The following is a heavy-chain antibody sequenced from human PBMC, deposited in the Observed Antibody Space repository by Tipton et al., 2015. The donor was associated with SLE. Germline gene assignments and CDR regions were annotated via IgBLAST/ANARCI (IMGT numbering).Heavy chain of an antibody. CDR1: GGSISSYY. D-gene: IGHD3-3*01. Sequence: LRLSCTVSGGSISSYYWSWIRQPPGKGLEWIGYIYYSGSTNYNPSLKSRVTISVDTSKNQFSLKLSSVTAADTAVYYCATWRGYDFWTGYSPYYFDYWGQGTLVTVSS. CDR3: ATWRGYDFWTGYSPYYFDY. CDR2: IYYSGST. J-gene: IGHJ4*02. V-gene: IGHV4-59*12.